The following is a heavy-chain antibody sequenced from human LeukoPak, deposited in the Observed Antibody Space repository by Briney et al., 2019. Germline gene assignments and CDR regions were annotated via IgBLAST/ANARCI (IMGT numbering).Heavy chain of an antibody. CDR3: AKIYSGSELEAFDI. CDR2: ISGDGGST. D-gene: IGHD1-26*01. Sequence: QPGGSLRLSCAASGFTFDDYAMHWVRQAPGKGLEWVSLISGDGGSTYYADSVKGRFTISRDNSKNSLYLQMNSLRTEDTALYYCAKIYSGSELEAFDIWGQGTMVTVSS. CDR1: GFTFDDYA. V-gene: IGHV3-43*02. J-gene: IGHJ3*02.